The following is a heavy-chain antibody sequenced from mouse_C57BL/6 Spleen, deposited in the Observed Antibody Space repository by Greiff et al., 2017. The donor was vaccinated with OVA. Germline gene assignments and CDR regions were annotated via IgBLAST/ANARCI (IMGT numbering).Heavy chain of an antibody. Sequence: VQLKESGPGLVKPSQSLSLTCSVTGYSITSGYYWNWIRQFPGNKLEWMGYISYDGSNNYNPSLKNRISNTRDTSKNQFFLKLNSVTTADTATYYCARGYDTPWFAYWGQGTLVTVSA. CDR3: ARGYDTPWFAY. CDR2: ISYDGSN. CDR1: GYSITSGYY. V-gene: IGHV3-6*01. J-gene: IGHJ3*01. D-gene: IGHD2-3*01.